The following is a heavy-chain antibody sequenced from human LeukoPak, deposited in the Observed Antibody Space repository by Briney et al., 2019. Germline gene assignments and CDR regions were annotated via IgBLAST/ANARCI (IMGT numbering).Heavy chain of an antibody. J-gene: IGHJ4*02. CDR3: ARDEAQVRGSYGYFDY. D-gene: IGHD1-26*01. CDR1: GFTFSSYS. Sequence: GGSLRLSCAASGFTFSSYSMNWVRQAPGKWLEWVSYISSSSSTIYYADSVKGRFTISRDNAKNSLYLQMNSLRAEDTAVYYCARDEAQVRGSYGYFDYWGQGTLVTVSS. V-gene: IGHV3-48*01. CDR2: ISSSSSTI.